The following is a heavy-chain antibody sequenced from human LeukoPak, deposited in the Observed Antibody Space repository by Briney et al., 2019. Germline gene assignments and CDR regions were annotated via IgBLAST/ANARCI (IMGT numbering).Heavy chain of an antibody. CDR1: VRSITSNTYS. V-gene: IGHV4-39*01. J-gene: IGHJ6*02. D-gene: IGHD2-15*01. CDR3: ASQYCSGGSCYYYGTDV. CDR2: IYYSRTT. Sequence: SETLSLTCCVYVRSITSNTYSWGWVPQPPGKGLEWTGNIYYSRTTYYNPSLKSRVTISVDMSKNQFSRQLSSVTAADTAVYYCASQYCSGGSCYYYGTDVWGQGTTVTVSS.